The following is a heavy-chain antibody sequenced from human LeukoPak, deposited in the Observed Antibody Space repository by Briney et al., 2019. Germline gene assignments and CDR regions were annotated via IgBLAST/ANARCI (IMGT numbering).Heavy chain of an antibody. J-gene: IGHJ6*03. D-gene: IGHD3-3*01. CDR3: ARGSRVMGDFWSGYYTGHYYYYMDV. CDR2: IYYSGST. Sequence: SETLSLTCTVSGGSISSYYWSWIRQPPGKGLEWIGYIYYSGSTNYNPSLKSRVTISVDTSKNQFSLKLSSVTAADTAVYYCARGSRVMGDFWSGYYTGHYYYYMDVWGKGTTVTVSS. V-gene: IGHV4-59*01. CDR1: GGSISSYY.